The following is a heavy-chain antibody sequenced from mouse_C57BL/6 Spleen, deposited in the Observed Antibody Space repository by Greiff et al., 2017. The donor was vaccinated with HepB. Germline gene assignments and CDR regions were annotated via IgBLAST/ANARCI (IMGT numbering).Heavy chain of an antibody. CDR2: ISSGSSTI. CDR1: GFTFSDYG. J-gene: IGHJ2*01. Sequence: EVKLVESGGGLVKPGGSLKLSCAASGFTFSDYGMHWVRQAPEKGLEWVAYISSGSSTIYYADTVKGRFTISRDNAKNTLFLQMTSLRSADTAMYYCARRSSYYFDYWGQGTTLTVSS. D-gene: IGHD1-1*01. CDR3: ARRSSYYFDY. V-gene: IGHV5-17*01.